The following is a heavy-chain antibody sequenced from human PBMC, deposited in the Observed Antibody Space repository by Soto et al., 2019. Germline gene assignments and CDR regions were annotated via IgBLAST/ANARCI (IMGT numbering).Heavy chain of an antibody. CDR3: ARAGGTTVTGLWHFDS. Sequence: GPLLLSCEASGFTFNTYSMHWVRQPPGKGLEWLAAIWYDGTQKYYADSVKVRFIISRDNSKKTLYLEMNSLRAEDTAVYYCARAGGTTVTGLWHFDSWGQGTLVTVYS. J-gene: IGHJ4*02. CDR2: IWYDGTQK. V-gene: IGHV3-33*01. D-gene: IGHD4-17*01. CDR1: GFTFNTYS.